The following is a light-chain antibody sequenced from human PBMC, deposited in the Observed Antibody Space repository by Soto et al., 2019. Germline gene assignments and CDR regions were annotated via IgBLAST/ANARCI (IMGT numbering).Light chain of an antibody. CDR2: GAS. Sequence: EIVLTQSPGTLSLSPGERATLSCRASQSVSSSYLAWYQQKPGQAPRLLIYGASSRATGIPDRFSGSGSGTDFTLTISRLEPEDFGVYYCQQYGSSPFTFGPGTKVEIK. J-gene: IGKJ3*01. V-gene: IGKV3-20*01. CDR3: QQYGSSPFT. CDR1: QSVSSSY.